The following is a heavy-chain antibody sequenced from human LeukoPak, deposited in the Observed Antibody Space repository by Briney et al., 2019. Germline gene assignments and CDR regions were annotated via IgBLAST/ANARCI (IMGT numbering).Heavy chain of an antibody. Sequence: SETLSLTCTVSGGAIRSHYWNWIRQPAGKGLEWIGRIYSSGYTYDNPSLKSRITMSVDMSKNQFSLRLNSVAAADTAVYYCARGEHSVDSWGQGMLVTVSS. D-gene: IGHD1/OR15-1a*01. CDR3: ARGEHSVDS. CDR2: IYSSGYT. V-gene: IGHV4-4*07. CDR1: GGAIRSHY. J-gene: IGHJ4*02.